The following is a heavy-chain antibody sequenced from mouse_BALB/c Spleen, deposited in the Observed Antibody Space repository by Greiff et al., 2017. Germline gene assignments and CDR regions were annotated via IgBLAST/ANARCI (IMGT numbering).Heavy chain of an antibody. Sequence: VKLVESGPGLVAPSQSLSITCTVSGFSLTGYGVNWVRQPPGKGLEWLGMIWGDGSTDYNSALKSRLSISKDNSKSQVFLKMNSLQTDDTARYYCARDPPHYYGSSYAMDYWGQGTSVTVSS. CDR2: IWGDGST. V-gene: IGHV2-6-7*01. D-gene: IGHD1-1*01. CDR1: GFSLTGYG. CDR3: ARDPPHYYGSSYAMDY. J-gene: IGHJ4*01.